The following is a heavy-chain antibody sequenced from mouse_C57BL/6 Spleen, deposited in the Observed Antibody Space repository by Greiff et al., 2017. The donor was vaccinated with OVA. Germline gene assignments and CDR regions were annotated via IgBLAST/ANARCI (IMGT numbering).Heavy chain of an antibody. CDR1: GYTFTSYW. Sequence: VKLQQPGAELVRPGTSVKLSCKASGYTFTSYWMHWVKQRPGQGLEWIGVIDPSDSYTNYNQKFKGKATLTVDTSSSTAYMQLSSLTSEDSAVYYCARWEVTTGGYFDYWGQGTTLTVSS. J-gene: IGHJ2*01. D-gene: IGHD2-2*01. CDR3: ARWEVTTGGYFDY. V-gene: IGHV1-59*01. CDR2: IDPSDSYT.